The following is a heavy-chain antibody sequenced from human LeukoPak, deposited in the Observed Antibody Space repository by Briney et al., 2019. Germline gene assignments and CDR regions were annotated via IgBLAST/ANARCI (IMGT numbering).Heavy chain of an antibody. V-gene: IGHV3-7*01. CDR3: AREQYSSGWYRFDY. D-gene: IGHD6-19*01. J-gene: IGHJ4*02. CDR2: IKQDGSEK. Sequence: GGSLRLSCAASGFTFSSYWMSWVRQAPGKGLEWVANIKQDGSEKYYVDSVKGRFTISRDNAKNSLYLQMNSLRAEDTAVYYCAREQYSSGWYRFDYWGQGTLVTVSS. CDR1: GFTFSSYW.